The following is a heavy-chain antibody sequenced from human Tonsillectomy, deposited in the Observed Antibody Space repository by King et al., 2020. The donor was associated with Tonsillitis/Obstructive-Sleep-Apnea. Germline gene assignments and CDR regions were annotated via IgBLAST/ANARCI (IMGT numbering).Heavy chain of an antibody. CDR1: GYTFTNYG. CDR2: INTNTGNP. CDR3: ARVKDIVASTPPYSYYYYMDV. J-gene: IGHJ6*03. D-gene: IGHD5-12*01. Sequence: QLVQSGSELKKPGASVKVSCQASGYTFTNYGMNWVRQAPGQGLEFMGWINTNTGNPTYAQGFTGRFVFSLDTSVTTAYLQISSLKAEDTAVYYCARVKDIVASTPPYSYYYYMDVWGKGTTVTVSS. V-gene: IGHV7-4-1*02.